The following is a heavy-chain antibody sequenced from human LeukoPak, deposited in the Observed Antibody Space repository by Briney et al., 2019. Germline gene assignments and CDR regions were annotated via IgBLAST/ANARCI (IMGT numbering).Heavy chain of an antibody. V-gene: IGHV3-20*04. J-gene: IGHJ6*03. CDR3: ARDREWFGDHYYYMDV. Sequence: PGGSLRLSCAASGFTFDDYGMSWVRQAPGKGLEWVSGINCNGGSTGYADSVEGRFTISRDNAKNSLYLQMNSLRAEDTALYYCARDREWFGDHYYYMDVWGKGTTVTVSS. CDR1: GFTFDDYG. D-gene: IGHD3-10*01. CDR2: INCNGGST.